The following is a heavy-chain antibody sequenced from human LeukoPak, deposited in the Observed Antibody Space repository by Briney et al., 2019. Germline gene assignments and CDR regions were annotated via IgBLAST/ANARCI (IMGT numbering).Heavy chain of an antibody. D-gene: IGHD6-13*01. V-gene: IGHV3-13*01. CDR3: AIAAAGQYFQH. J-gene: IGHJ1*01. CDR2: IGTAGDT. CDR1: GFTFSSYD. Sequence: GGSLRLSCAASGFTFSSYDMHWVRQATGKGLEWVSAIGTAGDTYYPGSVKGRFTISRENAKNSLYLQMDSLRAGDTAVYYCAIAAAGQYFQHWGQGTLVTVSS.